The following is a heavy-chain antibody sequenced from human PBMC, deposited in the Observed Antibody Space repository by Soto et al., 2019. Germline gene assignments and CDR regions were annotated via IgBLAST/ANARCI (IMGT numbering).Heavy chain of an antibody. CDR1: GGTFSSYT. V-gene: IGHV1-69*08. J-gene: IGHJ3*02. CDR2: IIPILGIA. Sequence: QVQLVQSGAEVKKPGSSVKVSCKASGGTFSSYTISWVRQAPGQGLEWMGRIIPILGIANYAQKFQGRVTITADKSTSTAYMELSSLRSEDTAVYYCARELHIVVVTADVFDIWGQGTMVTVSS. D-gene: IGHD2-21*02. CDR3: ARELHIVVVTADVFDI.